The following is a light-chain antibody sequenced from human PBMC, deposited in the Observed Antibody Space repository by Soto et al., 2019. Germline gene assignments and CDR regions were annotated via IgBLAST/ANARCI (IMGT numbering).Light chain of an antibody. V-gene: IGKV3-15*01. CDR2: HAS. Sequence: EIVMTQSPATLSVSPGERAILSCRASQSVSNNLAWYQQKPGQAPSLLIYHASTRASGIPARFSGSGSGTEFTLTISSLQSEDFAVYYCQQYNEWPLTFGGGTTVEIK. CDR1: QSVSNN. J-gene: IGKJ4*01. CDR3: QQYNEWPLT.